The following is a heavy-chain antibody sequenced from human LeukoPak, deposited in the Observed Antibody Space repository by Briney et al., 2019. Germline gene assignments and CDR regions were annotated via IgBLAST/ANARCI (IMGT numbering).Heavy chain of an antibody. CDR2: IYYSGST. V-gene: IGHV4-59*08. CDR3: ARHMSGYSYGRIDY. D-gene: IGHD5-18*01. CDR1: GGSISSYY. Sequence: SETLSLTCTVSGGSISSYYWSWLRQPPGKGLEWIGYIYYSGSTNYNPSLKSRVTISVDTSKNQFSLKLSSVTAADTAVYYCARHMSGYSYGRIDYWGQGTLVTVSS. J-gene: IGHJ4*02.